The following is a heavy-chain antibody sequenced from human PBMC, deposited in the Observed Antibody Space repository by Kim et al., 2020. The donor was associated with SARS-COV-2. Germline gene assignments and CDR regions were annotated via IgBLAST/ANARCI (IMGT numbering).Heavy chain of an antibody. D-gene: IGHD3-10*01. CDR1: GFTFSSYG. Sequence: GGSLRLSCAASGFTFSSYGMHWVRQAPGKGLEWVAVISYDGSNKYYADSVKGRFTISRDNSKNTLYLQMNSLRAEDTAVYYCAKGNRGVLLLFGSDAFVIGRQGTMVTVSS. CDR2: ISYDGSNK. V-gene: IGHV3-30*18. CDR3: AKGNRGVLLLFGSDAFVI. J-gene: IGHJ3*02.